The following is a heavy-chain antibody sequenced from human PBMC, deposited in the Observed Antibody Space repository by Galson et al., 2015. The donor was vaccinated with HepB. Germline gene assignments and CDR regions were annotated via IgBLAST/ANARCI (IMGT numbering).Heavy chain of an antibody. V-gene: IGHV4-34*01. CDR3: ARWYSSSWYIDY. D-gene: IGHD6-13*01. Sequence: SETLSLTCAVYGGSFSGYYWSWIRQPPGKGLEWIGEINHSGSTNYNPSLKSRVTISVDTSKNQFSLKLSSVTAADTAVYYCARWYSSSWYIDYWGQGTLVTVSS. CDR2: INHSGST. CDR1: GGSFSGYY. J-gene: IGHJ4*02.